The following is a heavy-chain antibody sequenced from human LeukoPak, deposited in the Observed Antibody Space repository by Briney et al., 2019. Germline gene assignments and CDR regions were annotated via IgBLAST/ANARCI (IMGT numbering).Heavy chain of an antibody. CDR3: ARGKRYSRPFDP. CDR2: INHSGST. J-gene: IGHJ5*02. CDR1: GGSFSGYY. Sequence: SETLSLTCAVYGGSFSGYYWSWIRQPPGKGLEWIGEINHSGSTNYNPSLKSRVTISVDTSKNQFSLKLSSVTAADTAVYYCARGKRYSRPFDPWGQGTLVTVSS. D-gene: IGHD3-9*01. V-gene: IGHV4-34*01.